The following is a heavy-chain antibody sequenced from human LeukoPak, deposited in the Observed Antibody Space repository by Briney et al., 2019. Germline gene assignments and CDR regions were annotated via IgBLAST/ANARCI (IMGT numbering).Heavy chain of an antibody. V-gene: IGHV4-59*08. J-gene: IGHJ4*02. CDR3: ARHLRGEQQLSGFDY. D-gene: IGHD6-13*01. CDR1: GGSISSYY. CDR2: IYCSGST. Sequence: SETLSLTCTVSGGSISSYYWSWIRQPPGKGLEWIGYIYCSGSTKYNPSLRSRVTISADTSKNQFSLKLSSVTAADTAVYYCARHLRGEQQLSGFDYWGQGTPVTVSS.